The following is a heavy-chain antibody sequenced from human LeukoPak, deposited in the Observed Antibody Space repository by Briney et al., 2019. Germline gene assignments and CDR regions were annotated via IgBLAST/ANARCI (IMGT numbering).Heavy chain of an antibody. CDR1: GFIFSSYA. V-gene: IGHV3-23*01. Sequence: GGSLRLSCAASGFIFSSYAMSWVRRAPGKGLEWVSVISGSGGSTFYADSVKGRFTISRDNSKNTLYLQMNSLRAEDTAVYYCAKEGNRAGTFEWGQGTLVTVSS. D-gene: IGHD1-7*01. CDR2: ISGSGGST. CDR3: AKEGNRAGTFE. J-gene: IGHJ4*02.